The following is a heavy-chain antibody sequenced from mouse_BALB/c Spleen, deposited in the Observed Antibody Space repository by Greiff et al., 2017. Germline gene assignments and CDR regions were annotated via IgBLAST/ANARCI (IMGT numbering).Heavy chain of an antibody. CDR3: AREGSGTPFAY. V-gene: IGHV1S56*01. Sequence: VQLVESGPELVKPGASVRISCKASGYTFTSYYIHWVKQRPGQGLEWIGWIYPGNVNTKYNEKFKGKATLTADKSSSTAYMQLSSLTSEDSAVYFCAREGSGTPFAYWGQGTLVTVSA. CDR1: GYTFTSYY. CDR2: IYPGNVNT. J-gene: IGHJ3*01. D-gene: IGHD4-1*01.